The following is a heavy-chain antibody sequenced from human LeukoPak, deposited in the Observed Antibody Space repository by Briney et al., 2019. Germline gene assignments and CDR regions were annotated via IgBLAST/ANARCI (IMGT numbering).Heavy chain of an antibody. D-gene: IGHD2-15*01. J-gene: IGHJ5*02. CDR2: IHSSGSS. Sequence: SQPLSLTCTVSGAPINNPNYYWTWIRQHPGKAVEGFGYIHSSGSSFYSPSLQSRLTISLDTSKNQFSLKLKSVTAADTAAYFCARDSAYCSGGRCPKWFDPWGQGALVTVSS. CDR1: GAPINNPNYY. CDR3: ARDSAYCSGGRCPKWFDP. V-gene: IGHV4-31*03.